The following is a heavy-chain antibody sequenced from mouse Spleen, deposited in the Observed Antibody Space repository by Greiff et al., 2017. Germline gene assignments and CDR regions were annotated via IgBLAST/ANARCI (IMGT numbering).Heavy chain of an antibody. J-gene: IGHJ2*01. Sequence: EVHLVESGGGLVKPGGSLKLSCAASGFTFSSYAMSWVRQTPEKRLEWVATISSGGSYTYYPDSVKGRFTISRDNAKNTLYLQMSSLRSEDTAMYYCARHDGGDYFDYWVQVTTLTVSS. D-gene: IGHD2-3*01. CDR2: ISSGGSYT. CDR1: GFTFSSYA. CDR3: ARHDGGDYFDY. V-gene: IGHV5-9-3*01.